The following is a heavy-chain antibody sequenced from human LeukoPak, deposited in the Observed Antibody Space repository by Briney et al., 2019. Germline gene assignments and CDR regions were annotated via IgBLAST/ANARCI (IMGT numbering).Heavy chain of an antibody. V-gene: IGHV4-59*01. Sequence: ASETLSLTCTVSGGSISSYYWSWIRQPPGKGLEWIGYIYYSGSTNYNPSLKSRVTISVDTSKNQFSLKLSSVTAADTAVYYCARVIAHREDVDTAMVTSYYYYYYMDVWGKGTTVTVSS. D-gene: IGHD5-18*01. CDR1: GGSISSYY. CDR3: ARVIAHREDVDTAMVTSYYYYYYMDV. CDR2: IYYSGST. J-gene: IGHJ6*03.